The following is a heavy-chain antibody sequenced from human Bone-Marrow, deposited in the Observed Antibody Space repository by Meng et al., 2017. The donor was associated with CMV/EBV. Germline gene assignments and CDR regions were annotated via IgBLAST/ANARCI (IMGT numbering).Heavy chain of an antibody. CDR1: YTFTGYY. D-gene: IGHD6-6*01. CDR3: ASFPLLDRYSSSHYFDY. Sequence: YTFTGYYMHWVRQAPGQGLEWMGWINPNSGGTNYAQKFQGRVTMTRDTSISTAYMELSRLRSDDTAVYYCASFPLLDRYSSSHYFDYWGQGTLVTVSS. CDR2: INPNSGGT. V-gene: IGHV1-2*02. J-gene: IGHJ4*02.